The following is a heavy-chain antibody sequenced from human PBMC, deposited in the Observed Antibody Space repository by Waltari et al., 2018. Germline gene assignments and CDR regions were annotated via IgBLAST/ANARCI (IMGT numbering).Heavy chain of an antibody. V-gene: IGHV4-61*09. D-gene: IGHD2-15*01. Sequence: QVQLQESGPGLVKPSQTLSLTCTVSGGSISSGSYYWSWIRQPAGKGLEWIGYIYTSGSTNYNPSLKSRVTISVDTSKNQFSLKLSSVTAADTAVYYCAKGGHRVAATPGYDYWGQGTLVTVSS. J-gene: IGHJ4*02. CDR3: AKGGHRVAATPGYDY. CDR1: GGSISSGSYY. CDR2: IYTSGST.